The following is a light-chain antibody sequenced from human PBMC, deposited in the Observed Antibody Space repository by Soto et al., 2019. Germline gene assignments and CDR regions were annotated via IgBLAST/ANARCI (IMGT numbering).Light chain of an antibody. CDR2: AGS. CDR3: QQSYSTPLT. CDR1: QSISRY. V-gene: IGKV1-39*01. J-gene: IGKJ4*01. Sequence: DIQMTQSPSSLSTSVGGRVTITCRASQSISRYLNWYQQKPGKTPKLLIYAGSSLQGGVPSRFSGSGSGTDFTLTISSLQAEDFATYYCQQSYSTPLTFGGGTKVDIK.